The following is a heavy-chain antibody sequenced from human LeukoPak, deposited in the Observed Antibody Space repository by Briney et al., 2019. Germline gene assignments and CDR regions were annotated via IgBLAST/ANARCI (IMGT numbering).Heavy chain of an antibody. D-gene: IGHD2-2*01. CDR3: ARDLTVVPAAYFDY. V-gene: IGHV1-18*01. CDR1: GYTFTSYG. Sequence: ASVKVSCKASGYTFTSYGISWVRQAPGQGLEWMGWISACNGNTNYAQKLQGRVTMTTDTSTSTAYMELRSLRSDDTAVYYCARDLTVVPAAYFDYWGQGTLVTVSS. CDR2: ISACNGNT. J-gene: IGHJ4*02.